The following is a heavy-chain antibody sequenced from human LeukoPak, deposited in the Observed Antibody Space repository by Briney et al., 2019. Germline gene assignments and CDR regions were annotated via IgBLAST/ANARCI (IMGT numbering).Heavy chain of an antibody. CDR1: GFTFSSYW. CDR3: AGSLWPEDY. CDR2: IKKDGSEK. D-gene: IGHD3-16*02. J-gene: IGHJ4*02. Sequence: GGSLRLSCEASGFTFSSYWMSWVRQAPGKGLEWVANIKKDGSEKNYVDSVKGRFTISRDNAKTSVYLQMNSLGVEDTAVYYCAGSLWPEDYWGRGTLVTVSS. V-gene: IGHV3-7*01.